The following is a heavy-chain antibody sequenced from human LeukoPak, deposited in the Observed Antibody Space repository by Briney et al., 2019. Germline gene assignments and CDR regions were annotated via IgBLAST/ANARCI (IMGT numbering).Heavy chain of an antibody. Sequence: GGSLRLSCAASRFTFSNYWMSWVRQAPGKGLEWVANIKQDGSEKYYVDSVKGRFTISRDNAKNSLYLQMNSLRAEDTAVYYCARGGVVAAAGTGYYYYYMDVWGKGTTVTVSS. CDR1: RFTFSNYW. J-gene: IGHJ6*03. CDR2: IKQDGSEK. D-gene: IGHD6-13*01. CDR3: ARGGVVAAAGTGYYYYYMDV. V-gene: IGHV3-7*01.